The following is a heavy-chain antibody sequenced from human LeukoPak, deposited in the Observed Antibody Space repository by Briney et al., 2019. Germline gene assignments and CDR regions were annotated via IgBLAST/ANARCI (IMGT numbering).Heavy chain of an antibody. J-gene: IGHJ4*02. V-gene: IGHV1-69*13. D-gene: IGHD1-26*01. CDR3: ARAAGGVGATIN. Sequence: SVKVSCKASGGTFSSYAISWVRQAPGQGLEWMGGIIPIFGTANYAQKFQGRVTITADESTSTAYMEPSSLRSEDTAVYYCARAAGGVGATINWGQGTLVTVSS. CDR2: IIPIFGTA. CDR1: GGTFSSYA.